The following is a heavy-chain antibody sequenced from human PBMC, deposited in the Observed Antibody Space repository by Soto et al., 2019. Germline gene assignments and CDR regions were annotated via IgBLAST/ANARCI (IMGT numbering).Heavy chain of an antibody. CDR3: ARDRYYDSSGYYYESAY. D-gene: IGHD3-22*01. J-gene: IGHJ4*02. V-gene: IGHV1-69*01. CDR2: IIPRLGST. CDR1: GGTFSNYG. Sequence: QVQLVQSGAEVKMPGSSVKVSCKASGGTFSNYGISWVRQAPGQGLGWMGGIIPRLGSTKSAQSFQGRVTFTADESTSTAYMELSSLRSEDTAVYYCARDRYYDSSGYYYESAYWGQGTLVTVSS.